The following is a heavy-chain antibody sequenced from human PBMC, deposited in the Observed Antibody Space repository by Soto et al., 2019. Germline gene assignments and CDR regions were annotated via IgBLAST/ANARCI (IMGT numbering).Heavy chain of an antibody. CDR2: ISGSGSYI. CDR3: ARRCGSTSCYDAFDI. Sequence: PGGSLRLSCAASGFTFSSYAMSWVRQAPGKGLEWVSSISGSGSYIYYADSVKGRFTISRDNAKNTLYLQMNSLRAEDTAVYYCARRCGSTSCYDAFDIWGQGTMVTVSS. V-gene: IGHV3-21*01. CDR1: GFTFSSYA. D-gene: IGHD2-2*01. J-gene: IGHJ3*02.